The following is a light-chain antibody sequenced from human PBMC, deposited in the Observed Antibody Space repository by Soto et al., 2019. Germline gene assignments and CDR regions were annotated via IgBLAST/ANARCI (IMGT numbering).Light chain of an antibody. V-gene: IGLV2-14*01. CDR1: SSDVGAYNY. CDR3: GSYTSSSTLWM. Sequence: QSALTQPASVSGSPGQSITISCTGTSSDVGAYNYVSWYQQHPGKAPKLMIYEVSYRPSGVSNRFSGSKSGNTASLTISGLQAEDEADYYCGSYTSSSTLWMFGGGTKITVL. J-gene: IGLJ3*02. CDR2: EVS.